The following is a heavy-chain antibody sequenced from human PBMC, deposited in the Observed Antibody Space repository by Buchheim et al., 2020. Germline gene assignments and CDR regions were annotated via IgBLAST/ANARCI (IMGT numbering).Heavy chain of an antibody. CDR1: GFTFSGVA. D-gene: IGHD6-6*01. CDR2: INPGSSLV. Sequence: EVQLVESGGGLVQPGGSLRLSCAASGFTFSGVAMNWVRQAPGEGLDWISYINPGSSLVYYADSGKGRFTISRDNAKNSLYLQMTGLRAEDTAVYYCAREGGSTSSDFDFWGQGT. CDR3: AREGGSTSSDFDF. J-gene: IGHJ4*02. V-gene: IGHV3-48*01.